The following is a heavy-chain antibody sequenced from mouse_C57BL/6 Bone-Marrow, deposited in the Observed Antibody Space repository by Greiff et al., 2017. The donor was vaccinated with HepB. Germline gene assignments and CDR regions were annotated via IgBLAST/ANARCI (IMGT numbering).Heavy chain of an antibody. CDR1: GYAFSSYW. V-gene: IGHV1-80*01. J-gene: IGHJ1*03. CDR2: IYPGDGDT. CDR3: ARDTTVVAWYFDV. D-gene: IGHD1-1*01. Sequence: VQGVESGAELVKPGASVKISCKASGYAFSSYWMNWVKQRPGKGLEWIGQIYPGDGDTNYNGKFKGKATLTADKSSSTAYMQLSSLTSEDSAVYFCARDTTVVAWYFDVWGTGTTVTVSS.